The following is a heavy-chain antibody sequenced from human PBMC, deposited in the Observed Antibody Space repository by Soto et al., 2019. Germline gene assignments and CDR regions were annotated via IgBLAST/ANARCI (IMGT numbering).Heavy chain of an antibody. CDR3: AKEMGDYYDSSGSWFDP. J-gene: IGHJ5*02. V-gene: IGHV3-23*01. CDR2: ISGSGGNT. D-gene: IGHD3-22*01. Sequence: VSLRIASAACGLSVSSYVVSWVRQAPGKGLEWVSAISGSGGNTYYADSVKGRFTISRDNSKNTLFLQMNSLRAEDTALYFCAKEMGDYYDSSGSWFDPWGQRILVTVSS. CDR1: GLSVSSYV.